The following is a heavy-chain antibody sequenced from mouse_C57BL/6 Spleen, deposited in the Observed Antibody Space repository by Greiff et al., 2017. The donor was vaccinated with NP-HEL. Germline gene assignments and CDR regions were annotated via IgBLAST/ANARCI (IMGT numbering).Heavy chain of an antibody. D-gene: IGHD2-10*02. CDR1: GYTFTSYW. CDR2: IDPSDSYT. V-gene: IGHV1-50*01. Sequence: QVQLQQPGAELVKPGASVKLSCKASGYTFTSYWMQWVKQRPGQGLEWSGEIDPSDSYTNYNQKFKGKATLTVDTSSSTAYMQLSILTSEDSAVYYCARGYGNSLYAMDYWGQGTSVTVSS. CDR3: ARGYGNSLYAMDY. J-gene: IGHJ4*01.